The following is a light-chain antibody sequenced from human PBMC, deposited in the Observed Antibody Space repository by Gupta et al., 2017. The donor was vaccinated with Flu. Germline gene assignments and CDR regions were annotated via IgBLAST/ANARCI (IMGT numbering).Light chain of an antibody. CDR1: QTISSPY. J-gene: IGKJ1*01. CDR3: HQYLNLPG. V-gene: IGKV3-20*01. Sequence: DIVLTQSPGTLSLSPGERATLSCRASQTISSPYLAWYQQKPGQAPRLLIYGASNRATGIPERFGGSGSGTDFTLTISRLEPEDFAVYYCHQYLNLPGFGQGTKVEIK. CDR2: GAS.